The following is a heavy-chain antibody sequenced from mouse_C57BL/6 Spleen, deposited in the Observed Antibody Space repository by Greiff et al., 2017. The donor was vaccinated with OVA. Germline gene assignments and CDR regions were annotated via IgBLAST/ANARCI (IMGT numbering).Heavy chain of an antibody. CDR3: LTGTLNY. D-gene: IGHD4-1*01. CDR1: GFNIKDDY. V-gene: IGHV14-4*01. CDR2: IDPENGDT. Sequence: VQLQQSGAELVRPGASVKLSCTASGFNIKDDYMHWVKQRPEQGLEWIGWIDPENGDTEYASKFQGKATITADTSSNTAYLQLSSLTSEDTAVYYCLTGTLNYWGQGTTLTVSS. J-gene: IGHJ2*01.